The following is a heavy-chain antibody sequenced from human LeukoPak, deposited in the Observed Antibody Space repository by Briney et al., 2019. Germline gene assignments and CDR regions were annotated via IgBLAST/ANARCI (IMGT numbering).Heavy chain of an antibody. CDR2: MNPNSGNT. CDR3: ARVGPTDCSSTSCSSSFDY. V-gene: IGHV1-8*01. CDR1: GYTFTSYD. D-gene: IGHD2-2*01. J-gene: IGHJ4*02. Sequence: ASVKVSCTASGYTFTSYDINWVRQATGQGLEWMGWMNPNSGNTGYAQKFQGRVTMTRSTSISTAYMELSSLRSEDTAVYYCARVGPTDCSSTSCSSSFDYWGQGTLVTVSS.